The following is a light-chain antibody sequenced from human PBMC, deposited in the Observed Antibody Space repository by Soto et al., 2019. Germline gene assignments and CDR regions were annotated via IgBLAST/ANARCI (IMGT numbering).Light chain of an antibody. CDR3: AAWDDSLIGVV. Sequence: QSALTQPRSVSGSPGQSVTISCTGTSSEVGGYNYVSWYQQHPGKAPKLMIYDVSKRPSGVPDRFSGSKSGNTASLTISGLQAEDEADYYCAAWDDSLIGVVFGGGTKLTVL. J-gene: IGLJ2*01. V-gene: IGLV2-11*01. CDR2: DVS. CDR1: SSEVGGYNY.